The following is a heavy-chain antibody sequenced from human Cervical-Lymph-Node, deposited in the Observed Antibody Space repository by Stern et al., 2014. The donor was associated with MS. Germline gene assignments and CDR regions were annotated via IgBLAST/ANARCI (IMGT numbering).Heavy chain of an antibody. CDR3: ARRPYSSSPLRFDY. CDR1: GYSFTSYW. CDR2: IYPGDSYT. J-gene: IGHJ4*02. Sequence: MQLVQSGAEVKKPGESLKISCKGSGYSFTSYWIGWVRQMPGKGLEWMGIIYPGDSYTTYSPSFQGQVTISADTSIRTAYLQWSSLKASDTAMYYCARRPYSSSPLRFDYWGQGTLVTVSS. D-gene: IGHD6-13*01. V-gene: IGHV5-51*01.